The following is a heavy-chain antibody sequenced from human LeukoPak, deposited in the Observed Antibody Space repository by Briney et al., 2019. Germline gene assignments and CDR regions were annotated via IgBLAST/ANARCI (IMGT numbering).Heavy chain of an antibody. Sequence: DPSETLSLTCTVSGYSISSGYYWGWIRQPPGKGLEWIGSIYHSGSTYYNPSLKSRVTISVDTSKNQFSLKLSSVTAADTAVYYCARRGPDAFDIWGQGTMVTVSS. CDR1: GYSISSGYY. V-gene: IGHV4-38-2*02. J-gene: IGHJ3*02. CDR2: IYHSGST. CDR3: ARRGPDAFDI. D-gene: IGHD3-10*01.